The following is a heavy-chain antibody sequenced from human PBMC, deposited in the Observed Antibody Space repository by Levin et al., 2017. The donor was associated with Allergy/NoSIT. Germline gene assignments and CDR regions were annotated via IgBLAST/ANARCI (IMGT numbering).Heavy chain of an antibody. J-gene: IGHJ4*02. Sequence: GESLKISCKGSGYSFTSYWIGWVRQMPGKGLEWMGIIYPGDSDTRYSPSFQGQVTISADKSISTAYLQWSSLKASDTAMYYCARQTYGSGSYFGPNDYWGQGTLVTVSS. CDR2: IYPGDSDT. CDR1: GYSFTSYW. V-gene: IGHV5-51*01. CDR3: ARQTYGSGSYFGPNDY. D-gene: IGHD3-10*01.